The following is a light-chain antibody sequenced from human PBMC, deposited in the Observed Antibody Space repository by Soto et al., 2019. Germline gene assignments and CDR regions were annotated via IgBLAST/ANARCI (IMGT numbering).Light chain of an antibody. Sequence: EIGMTQSPATLSVSPGEGATLSCTASQNVYNNLAWYHQRPGQPPRILIYDASTRATGISVRLSGSGYGTEFTLTISILKCEDFAVYFCQQCRNWPLTFGGGTKVEIK. J-gene: IGKJ4*01. CDR2: DAS. CDR1: QNVYNN. CDR3: QQCRNWPLT. V-gene: IGKV3-15*01.